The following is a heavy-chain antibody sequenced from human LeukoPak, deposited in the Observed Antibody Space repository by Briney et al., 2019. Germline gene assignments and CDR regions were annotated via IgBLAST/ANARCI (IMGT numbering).Heavy chain of an antibody. CDR1: GGSINSYY. Sequence: SETLSLTCIVSGGSINSYYWSWIRQPPGKGLEWIGYIHYSGNTNYNPSLKSRVTISVDTSKIQFSLNLSSVTAADTAVYYCARARTGDSFDYWGQGTLVTVSS. V-gene: IGHV4-59*13. CDR2: IHYSGNT. J-gene: IGHJ4*02. D-gene: IGHD2-21*02. CDR3: ARARTGDSFDY.